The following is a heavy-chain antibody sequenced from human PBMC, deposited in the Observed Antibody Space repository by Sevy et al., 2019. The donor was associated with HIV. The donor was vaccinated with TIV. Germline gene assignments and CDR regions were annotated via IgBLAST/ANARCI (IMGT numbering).Heavy chain of an antibody. D-gene: IGHD4-4*01. CDR2: IYSGGST. V-gene: IGHV3-53*01. Sequence: GGSLRLSCAASGFTLSSYGMSWVRQAPGKGLEWVSVIYSGGSTYYADSVKGRFTISRDNSKNTLYLQMNSLRAEDTAVYYCASSTVTLYYFDYWGQGTLVTVSS. CDR1: GFTLSSYG. CDR3: ASSTVTLYYFDY. J-gene: IGHJ4*02.